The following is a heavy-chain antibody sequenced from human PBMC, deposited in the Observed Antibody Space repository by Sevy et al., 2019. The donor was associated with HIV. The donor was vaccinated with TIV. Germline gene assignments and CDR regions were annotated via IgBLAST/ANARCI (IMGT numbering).Heavy chain of an antibody. V-gene: IGHV3-21*04. J-gene: IGHJ4*02. CDR3: ASPLNYYDSPSAY. Sequence: GSLRLSCAASGFTFSYYDMNWVRQAPGKGLEWVSSISSGSSYIFYADSVKGRFTISRDNAKNSLSLQMNSLRAEDTAVYYCASPLNYYDSPSAYWGQGTLVTVSS. CDR1: GFTFSYYD. D-gene: IGHD3-22*01. CDR2: ISSGSSYI.